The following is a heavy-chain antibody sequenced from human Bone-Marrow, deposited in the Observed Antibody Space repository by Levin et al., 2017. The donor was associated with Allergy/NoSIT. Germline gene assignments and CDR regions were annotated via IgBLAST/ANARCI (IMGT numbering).Heavy chain of an antibody. J-gene: IGHJ4*02. CDR3: ARAEVGDFDF. V-gene: IGHV4-38-2*02. Sequence: KSGGSLRLSCSVSGYSISRGYYWGWIRQPPGKNLEWIGSIYHDGSASYNPSLKSRVAMSVDTTKNQFSLQLTSVTAADTAVYYCARAEVGDFDFWGQGVLISVSS. CDR1: GYSISRGYY. D-gene: IGHD3-16*01. CDR2: IYHDGSA.